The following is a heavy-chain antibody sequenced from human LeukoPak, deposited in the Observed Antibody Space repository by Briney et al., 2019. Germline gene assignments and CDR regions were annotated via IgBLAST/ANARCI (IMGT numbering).Heavy chain of an antibody. J-gene: IGHJ4*02. CDR3: AKDPAEFDY. CDR2: ISGSGDST. V-gene: IGHV3-23*01. Sequence: GSLRLSWAAAGFPLRSYAMGRVPQAPGKGLGGVAAISGSGDSTYYADSVKGRFTISRDNSKNTLYLQMNSLRVEDTAVYYCAKDPAEFDYWGRGTLVSVSS. CDR1: GFPLRSYA.